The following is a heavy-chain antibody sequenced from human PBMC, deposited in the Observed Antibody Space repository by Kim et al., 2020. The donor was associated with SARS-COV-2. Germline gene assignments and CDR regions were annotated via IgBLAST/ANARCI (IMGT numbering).Heavy chain of an antibody. CDR2: LAYTSVIETT. D-gene: IGHD1-26*01. Sequence: SETLSLTCTVSDDSMNLDDYYLTWLRQSPGKGLEWIGHLAYTSVIETTSSNPALQSRVTMSLDRSRTQFFLRLTSVTAADTAVYYCARDRLLSVDGRGFDSWGPGRLVTVSS. CDR3: ARDRLLSVDGRGFDS. CDR1: DDSMNLDDYY. J-gene: IGHJ5*01. V-gene: IGHV4-30-4*01.